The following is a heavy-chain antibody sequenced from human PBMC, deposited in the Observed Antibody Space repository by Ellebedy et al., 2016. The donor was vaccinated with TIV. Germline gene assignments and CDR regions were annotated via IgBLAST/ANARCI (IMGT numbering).Heavy chain of an antibody. CDR3: ARDRISSSVDAFDL. J-gene: IGHJ3*01. V-gene: IGHV3-23*01. D-gene: IGHD6-6*01. CDR2: ISGSGGST. CDR1: GFTFSSYA. Sequence: GESLKISCAASGFTFSSYAMSWVRQAPGKGLEWVSVISGSGGSTYYADSVKGRFTISRDNAENSLYLQMNSLRAEDTAVYYCARDRISSSVDAFDLWGQGTMVIVSS.